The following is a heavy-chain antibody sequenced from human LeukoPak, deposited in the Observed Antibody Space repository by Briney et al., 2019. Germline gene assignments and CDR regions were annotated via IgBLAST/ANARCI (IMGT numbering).Heavy chain of an antibody. D-gene: IGHD3-10*01. Sequence: GSLRLSFAASGFPFSSYAMSWGRPAPGKGLGWVSAISGSGGSTYYADSVKGRFTISRDNSKNTLYLQMNSLRAEDTAVYYCAKEKRLLWFGVFPYWGQGTLVTVSS. J-gene: IGHJ4*02. CDR2: ISGSGGST. CDR3: AKEKRLLWFGVFPY. V-gene: IGHV3-23*01. CDR1: GFPFSSYA.